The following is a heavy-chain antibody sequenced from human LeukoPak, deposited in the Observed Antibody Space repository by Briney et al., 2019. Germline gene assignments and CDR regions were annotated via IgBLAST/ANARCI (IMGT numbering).Heavy chain of an antibody. CDR2: IYYSGST. J-gene: IGHJ4*02. CDR1: GGSISSYY. Sequence: SETLSLTCTVSGGSISSYYWSWIRQPPGKGLEWIGYIYYSGSTNYNPSLKSRVTISVDTSKNQFSLKLSSVTAADTAVYYCARESPWLVKALDYWGQGTLVTVSS. D-gene: IGHD6-19*01. V-gene: IGHV4-59*01. CDR3: ARESPWLVKALDY.